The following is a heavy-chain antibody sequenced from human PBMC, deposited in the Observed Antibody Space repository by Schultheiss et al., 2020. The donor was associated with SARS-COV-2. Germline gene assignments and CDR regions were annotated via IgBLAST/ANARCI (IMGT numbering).Heavy chain of an antibody. V-gene: IGHV4-31*03. D-gene: IGHD4-17*01. CDR2: IYYSGST. Sequence: SETLSLTCTVSGGSISSGGYYWSWIRQHPGKGLEWIGYIYYSGSTYYNPSLRSRVSISLDTSKNQFSLKLNSVTAADTAVYFCARDWDYGASLWGQGILVTVSS. J-gene: IGHJ4*02. CDR3: ARDWDYGASL. CDR1: GGSISSGGYY.